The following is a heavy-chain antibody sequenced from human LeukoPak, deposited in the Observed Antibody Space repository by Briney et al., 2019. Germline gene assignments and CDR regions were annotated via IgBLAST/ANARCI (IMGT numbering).Heavy chain of an antibody. Sequence: SETLSLTCTVSGDSIIGYYWSWIRQPPGKGLEWIGYIHYSGSTNYNPSLQSRVTISVDTSRSHFSLRLSSATAADTAVYYCARGERLGPDFWGQGTLVTVSS. D-gene: IGHD1-1*01. V-gene: IGHV4-59*01. CDR3: ARGERLGPDF. J-gene: IGHJ4*02. CDR1: GDSIIGYY. CDR2: IHYSGST.